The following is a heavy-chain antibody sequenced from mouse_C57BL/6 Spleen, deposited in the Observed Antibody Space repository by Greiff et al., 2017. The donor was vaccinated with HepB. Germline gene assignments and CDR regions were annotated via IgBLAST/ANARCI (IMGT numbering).Heavy chain of an antibody. Sequence: VQLQESGAELVRPGASVKLSCTASGFNIQDDYMHWVKQRPEQGLEWIGWIDPENGDTEYASKFQGKATITADTSSNTAYLQLSSLTSEDTAVYYCTTGFYGNYNAMDYWGQGTSVTVSS. V-gene: IGHV14-4*01. CDR1: GFNIQDDY. CDR2: IDPENGDT. CDR3: TTGFYGNYNAMDY. D-gene: IGHD2-1*01. J-gene: IGHJ4*01.